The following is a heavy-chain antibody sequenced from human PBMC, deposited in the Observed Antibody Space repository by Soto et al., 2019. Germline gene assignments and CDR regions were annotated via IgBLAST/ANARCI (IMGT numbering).Heavy chain of an antibody. Sequence: PGGSLRLSCAASGFTFSTYAMSWVRQAPGKGLEWVSTISGGGDHTYYADSVKGRFTISRDNSKNTLCLQMNSLRAEDTAVYYCSTDIVVVVTANNYWGQGTRVTVSS. CDR3: STDIVVVVTANNY. CDR2: ISGGGDHT. V-gene: IGHV3-23*01. J-gene: IGHJ4*02. CDR1: GFTFSTYA. D-gene: IGHD2-15*01.